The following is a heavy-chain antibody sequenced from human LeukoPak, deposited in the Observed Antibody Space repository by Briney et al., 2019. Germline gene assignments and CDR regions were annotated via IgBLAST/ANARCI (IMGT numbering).Heavy chain of an antibody. CDR3: ARHFRARGSVDY. J-gene: IGHJ4*02. CDR2: IYYSGST. CDR1: GGSISSYY. D-gene: IGHD5/OR15-5a*01. Sequence: PSETLSLTCTVSGGSISSYYWSWIRQPPGKGLEWIGYIYYSGSTNYNPSLKSRVTISVDTSKNQFSLKLSSVTAAGTAVYYCARHFRARGSVDYWGQGTLVTVSS. V-gene: IGHV4-59*08.